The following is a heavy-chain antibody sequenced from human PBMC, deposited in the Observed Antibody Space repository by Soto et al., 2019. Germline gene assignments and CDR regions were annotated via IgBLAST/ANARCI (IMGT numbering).Heavy chain of an antibody. CDR3: ARVRCSSTGCYAFDI. CDR2: IYYSGST. Sequence: SETLSLTCTVSGGSISSYYWSWIRQPPGKGLEWIGYIYYSGSTNYNPSLKSRVTISVDTSKNQFSLKLSSVTAADTAVYYCARVRCSSTGCYAFDIWGKGTMVTVPS. J-gene: IGHJ3*02. CDR1: GGSISSYY. V-gene: IGHV4-59*01. D-gene: IGHD2-2*01.